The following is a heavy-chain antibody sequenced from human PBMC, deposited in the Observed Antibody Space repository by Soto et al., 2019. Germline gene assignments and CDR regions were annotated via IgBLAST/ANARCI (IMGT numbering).Heavy chain of an antibody. V-gene: IGHV1-3*01. CDR2: INAGNGNT. J-gene: IGHJ3*02. CDR3: AREERISRAPDAFDI. CDR1: GYTFTSYA. Sequence: ASVKVSCKASGYTFTSYAMHWVRQAPGQRLEWMGWINAGNGNTKYSQKFQGRVTITRDTSASTAYMELSSLRSEDTAVYYCAREERISRAPDAFDIWGQGTMVTVSS. D-gene: IGHD2-15*01.